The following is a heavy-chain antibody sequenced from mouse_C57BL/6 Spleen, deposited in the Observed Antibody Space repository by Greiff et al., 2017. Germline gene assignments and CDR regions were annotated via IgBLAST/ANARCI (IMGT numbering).Heavy chain of an antibody. D-gene: IGHD2-4*01. CDR1: GYTFTDYY. Sequence: QVQLKQSGPELVKPGASVKISCKASGYTFTDYYINWVKQRPGQGLEWIGWIFPGSGSTYYNEKFKGKATLTVDKSSSTAYMLLSSLTSEDSAVYFCARSIYYDYPWFAYWGQGTLVTVSA. CDR2: IFPGSGST. J-gene: IGHJ3*01. V-gene: IGHV1-75*01. CDR3: ARSIYYDYPWFAY.